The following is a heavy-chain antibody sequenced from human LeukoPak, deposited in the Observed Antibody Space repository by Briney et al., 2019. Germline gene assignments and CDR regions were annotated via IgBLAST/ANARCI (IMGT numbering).Heavy chain of an antibody. CDR3: ARLRDYDFWSGPNSVDP. J-gene: IGHJ5*02. D-gene: IGHD3-3*01. V-gene: IGHV1-18*01. Sequence: ASVKVSCKASGYTFTSYGISWVRQAPGQGLEWMGWISAYNGNTNYAQKLQGRVTMTTDTSTSTAYMELRSLRSDDTAVYYCARLRDYDFWSGPNSVDPWGQGTLVTVSS. CDR1: GYTFTSYG. CDR2: ISAYNGNT.